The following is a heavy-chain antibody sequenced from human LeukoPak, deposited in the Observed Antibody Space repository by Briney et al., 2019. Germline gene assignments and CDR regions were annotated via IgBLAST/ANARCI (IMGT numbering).Heavy chain of an antibody. CDR1: GFTFSSYG. CDR2: IWYDGSNK. J-gene: IGHJ4*02. V-gene: IGHV3-33*01. CDR3: ARDRPELLLWFGELLSNFDY. D-gene: IGHD3-10*01. Sequence: GGSLRLSCAASGFTFSSYGMHWVRQAPGKGLEWVAVIWYDGSNKYYADSVKGRFTISRDNSKNTLYLQMNSLRAEDTAVYYCARDRPELLLWFGELLSNFDYWGQGTLVTVSS.